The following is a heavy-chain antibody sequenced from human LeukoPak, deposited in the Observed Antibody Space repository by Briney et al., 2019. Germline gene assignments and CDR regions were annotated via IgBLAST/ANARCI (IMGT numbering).Heavy chain of an antibody. CDR2: INHSGST. D-gene: IGHD4-23*01. Sequence: SETLSLTCAVYGGSFSGYYWSWIRQPPGKGLEWIGEINHSGSTNYNPSLKSRVTISVDTSKNQFSLKLSSVTAADTAVYYCARGMTTVVVDYWGQGTLVTVSS. J-gene: IGHJ4*01. V-gene: IGHV4-34*01. CDR3: ARGMTTVVVDY. CDR1: GGSFSGYY.